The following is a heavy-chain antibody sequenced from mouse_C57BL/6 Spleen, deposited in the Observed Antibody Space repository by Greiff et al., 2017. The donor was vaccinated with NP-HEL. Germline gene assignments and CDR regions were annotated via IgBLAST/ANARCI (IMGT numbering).Heavy chain of an antibody. D-gene: IGHD2-4*01. Sequence: VKLMESGPGLVAPSQSLSITCTVSGFSLTSYGVHWVRQPPGKGLEWLVVIWSDGSTTYNSALKSRLSISKDNSKSQVFLKMNSLQTDDTAMYYCARQDYDEGYYAMDYWGQGTSVTVSS. CDR1: GFSLTSYG. J-gene: IGHJ4*01. CDR3: ARQDYDEGYYAMDY. V-gene: IGHV2-6-1*01. CDR2: IWSDGST.